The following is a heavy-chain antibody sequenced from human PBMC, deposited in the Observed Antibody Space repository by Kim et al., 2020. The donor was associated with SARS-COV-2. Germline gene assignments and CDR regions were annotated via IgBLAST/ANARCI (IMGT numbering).Heavy chain of an antibody. CDR1: GGSISSYY. J-gene: IGHJ4*02. CDR2: IYYSGST. V-gene: IGHV4-59*08. Sequence: SETLSLTCTVSGGSISSYYWSWIRQPPGKGLEWIAYIYYSGSTNYNPSLKSRVTISVAESKNQFSLNVTSVTAADTAVAYCARSPQQLVHRFDRWGQGTLVTVSS. CDR3: ARSPQQLVHRFDR. D-gene: IGHD6-13*01.